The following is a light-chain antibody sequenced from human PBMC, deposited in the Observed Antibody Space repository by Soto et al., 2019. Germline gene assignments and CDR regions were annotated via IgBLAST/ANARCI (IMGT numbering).Light chain of an antibody. CDR3: LQYKSYPWT. CDR1: QRISSW. J-gene: IGKJ1*01. V-gene: IGKV1-5*01. CDR2: DAS. Sequence: DIQMTQSPSTVSASVGDRVTIRCRASQRISSWLAWYQQKPGRAPKLLIYDASNWQSGLPSRFSGSGSETEFTLTMSSLQPEDLATYYCLQYKSYPWTGGQGTKG.